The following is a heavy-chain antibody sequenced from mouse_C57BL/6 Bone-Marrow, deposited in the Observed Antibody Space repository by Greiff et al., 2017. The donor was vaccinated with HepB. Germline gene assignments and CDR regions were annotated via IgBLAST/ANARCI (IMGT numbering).Heavy chain of an antibody. CDR3: AREGLRAPYFDY. J-gene: IGHJ2*01. Sequence: EVQLQESEGGLVQPGSSMKLSCTASGFTFSDYYMAWVRQVPEKGLEWVANINYDGSSTYYLDSLKSRFIISRDNAKNILYLQMSSLKSEDTATYYCAREGLRAPYFDYWGQGTTLTVSS. CDR1: GFTFSDYY. V-gene: IGHV5-16*01. CDR2: INYDGSST. D-gene: IGHD2-4*01.